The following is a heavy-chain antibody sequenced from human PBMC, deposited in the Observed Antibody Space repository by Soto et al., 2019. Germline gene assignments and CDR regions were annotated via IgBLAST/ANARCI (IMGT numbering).Heavy chain of an antibody. CDR3: ARNPIPFSRGWYYSPYYSDY. CDR2: INHSGIT. V-gene: IGHV4-34*01. J-gene: IGHJ4*02. Sequence: QVQLQQWGAGLLKPSETLSLTCAVYGGSFSGYDWSWIRQPPGNGVEWIGEINHSGITNYNPSLKSRITISVDTSKNQFSLKLSSVTAADTAVYYCARNPIPFSRGWYYSPYYSDYWGQGTLVTVSS. D-gene: IGHD6-19*01. CDR1: GGSFSGYD.